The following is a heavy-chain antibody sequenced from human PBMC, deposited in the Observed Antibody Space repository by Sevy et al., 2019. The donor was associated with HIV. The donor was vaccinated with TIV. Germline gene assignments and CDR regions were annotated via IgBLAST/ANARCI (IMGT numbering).Heavy chain of an antibody. CDR3: ARDLPPSATTVAHFDY. CDR2: ISNSGTTI. CDR1: GFTFSSYE. Sequence: GSLRLSFAASGFTFSSYEMNWVRQAPGKGLEWVSYISNSGTTISYSDSVRGRFSISRDNARNSLYLQMNSLRAEDTAVYYCARDLPPSATTVAHFDYWGQGTLVTVSS. D-gene: IGHD4-17*01. V-gene: IGHV3-48*03. J-gene: IGHJ4*02.